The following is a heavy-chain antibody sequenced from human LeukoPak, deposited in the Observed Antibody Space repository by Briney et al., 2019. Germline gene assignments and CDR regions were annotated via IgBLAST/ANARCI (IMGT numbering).Heavy chain of an antibody. V-gene: IGHV4-34*01. CDR1: GGSFSGYY. CDR3: ARGGRRAARAKGGTNWFDP. CDR2: INHSGST. Sequence: SETLSHTCAVYGGSFSGYYWSWIRQPPGKGLEWIGEINHSGSTNYNPSLKSRVTISVDTSKNQFSLKLSSVTAADTAVYYCARGGRRAARAKGGTNWFDPWGQGTRVTVSS. J-gene: IGHJ5*02. D-gene: IGHD6-6*01.